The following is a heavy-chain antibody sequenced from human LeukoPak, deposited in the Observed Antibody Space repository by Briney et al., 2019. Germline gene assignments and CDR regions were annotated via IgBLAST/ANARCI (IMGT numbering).Heavy chain of an antibody. V-gene: IGHV3-11*06. CDR3: ARGGYGGYDFDY. D-gene: IGHD5-12*01. J-gene: IGHJ4*02. CDR1: GFTFSDYY. Sequence: GSLRLSCAASGFTFSDYYMSWIRQAPGKGLEWVSYISSSSSYTNYADSVKGRFTISRDNAKNSLYLQMNSLRAEDTAVYYCARGGYGGYDFDYWGQGTLVTVSS. CDR2: ISSSSSYT.